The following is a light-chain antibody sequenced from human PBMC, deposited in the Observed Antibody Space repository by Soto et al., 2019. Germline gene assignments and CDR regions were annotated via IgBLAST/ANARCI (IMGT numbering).Light chain of an antibody. CDR2: GSA. CDR3: QQYSKWPPWT. CDR1: ESINDR. Sequence: EIVMTQSPATLSVSPGERVTLSCRASESINDRLAWYQKKAGQAPRLLIYGSATRATGIPARFSGSGSGTEFTLTISSLQSEDFAVYYCQQYSKWPPWTFGQGTKVDIK. V-gene: IGKV3-15*01. J-gene: IGKJ1*01.